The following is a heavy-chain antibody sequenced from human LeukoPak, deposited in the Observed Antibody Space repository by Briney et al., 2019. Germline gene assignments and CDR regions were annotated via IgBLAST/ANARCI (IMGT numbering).Heavy chain of an antibody. CDR3: TRRTYYYDSSGYYYSNYFDY. V-gene: IGHV3-49*03. D-gene: IGHD3-22*01. CDR1: GFTFGDYA. J-gene: IGHJ4*02. Sequence: GGSLRLSCTASGFTFGDYAMSWFRQAPGKGLEWVRFIRSKAYGGTTEYAASVKGRFTISRDDSKSIAYLQMNSLKTEDTAVYYCTRRTYYYDSSGYYYSNYFDYWGQGTLVTVSS. CDR2: IRSKAYGGTT.